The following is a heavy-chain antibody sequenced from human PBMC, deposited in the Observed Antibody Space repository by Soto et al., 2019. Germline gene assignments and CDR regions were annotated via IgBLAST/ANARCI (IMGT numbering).Heavy chain of an antibody. J-gene: IGHJ6*02. CDR1: GGTFSSYP. CDR3: ARVGHITNYGMAV. V-gene: IGHV1-69*01. D-gene: IGHD1-26*01. CDR2: IIPFFGTS. Sequence: QVQLVQSGAEVKKPGSSVKVSCEASGGTFSSYPINWVRQAPGQGLEWMGGIIPFFGTSNYAQKFQGRVTITADDSTSPASMELRSLRSEDTAVYYCARVGHITNYGMAVWGQGTTVTVSS.